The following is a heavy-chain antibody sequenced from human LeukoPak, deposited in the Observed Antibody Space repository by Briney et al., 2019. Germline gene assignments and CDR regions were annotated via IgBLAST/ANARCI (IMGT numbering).Heavy chain of an antibody. CDR2: IYYSGST. CDR3: ARRGEGTSMSRFDY. D-gene: IGHD3-22*01. V-gene: IGHV4-39*01. Sequence: SETLSLTCTVSGGSISSSSYYWGWIRQPPGKGLEWIGSIYYSGSTYYNPSLKSLVTISVDTSKKQFSLKLSSVTAADTAVYYCARRGEGTSMSRFDYWGQGTLVTVSS. J-gene: IGHJ4*02. CDR1: GGSISSSSYY.